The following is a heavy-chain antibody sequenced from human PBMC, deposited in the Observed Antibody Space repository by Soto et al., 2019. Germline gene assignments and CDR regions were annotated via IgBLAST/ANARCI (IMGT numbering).Heavy chain of an antibody. Sequence: ASVKVSCKASGFTFTSSAMQWVRQARGQRLEWIGWIVVGSGNTNYAQKFQERVTITRDMSTSTAYMELSSLRSEDTAVYYCAAAEIAAAGNLYYMDVWGKGTTVTVSS. D-gene: IGHD6-13*01. CDR2: IVVGSGNT. V-gene: IGHV1-58*02. J-gene: IGHJ6*03. CDR3: AAAEIAAAGNLYYMDV. CDR1: GFTFTSSA.